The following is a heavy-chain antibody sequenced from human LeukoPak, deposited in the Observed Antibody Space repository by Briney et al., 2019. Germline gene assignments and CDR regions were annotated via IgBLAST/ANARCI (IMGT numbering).Heavy chain of an antibody. V-gene: IGHV3-7*01. CDR2: IKQDGSEK. Sequence: GGSLRLSCAASGFTFSSYWMSWVPQAPGKALEWVANIKQDGSEKYYVDSVKGRFTISRDNAQNSLYLQMNSLRAEDTAVYYCAREPARYCSSTSCYDEGEILDYWGQGTLVTVSS. D-gene: IGHD2-2*01. CDR1: GFTFSSYW. CDR3: AREPARYCSSTSCYDEGEILDY. J-gene: IGHJ4*02.